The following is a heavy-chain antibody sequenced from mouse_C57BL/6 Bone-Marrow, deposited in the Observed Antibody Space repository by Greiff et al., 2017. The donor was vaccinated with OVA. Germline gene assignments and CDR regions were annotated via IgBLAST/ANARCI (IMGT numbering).Heavy chain of an antibody. CDR3: ARVDGPDYYGRSYAAWFAY. V-gene: IGHV1-66*01. D-gene: IGHD1-1*01. CDR1: GYSFTSYY. J-gene: IGHJ3*01. CDR2: IYPGSGNT. Sequence: LVESGPELVKPGASVKISCKASGYSFTSYYIHWVKQRPGQGLEWIGWIYPGSGNTKYNEKFKGKDTLTADTSSSTAYMHLSSLTSEDSAVYCGARVDGPDYYGRSYAAWFAYWGQGTLVTVSA.